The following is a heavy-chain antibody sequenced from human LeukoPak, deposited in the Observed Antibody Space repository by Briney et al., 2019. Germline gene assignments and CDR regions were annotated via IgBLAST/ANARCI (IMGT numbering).Heavy chain of an antibody. CDR1: GYTFTGYY. J-gene: IGHJ4*02. V-gene: IGHV1-2*02. CDR3: ARGTAMVTYYFDS. D-gene: IGHD5-18*01. CDR2: IYPNGGSA. Sequence: ASVKVTFKSSGYTFTGYYMHWVRQPPGQGLEWMGCIYPNGGSANYAEELQGRVTMTRDTSNTTAYLEMNRLRSDDTAVYYCARGTAMVTYYFDSWGQGTLVTVSS.